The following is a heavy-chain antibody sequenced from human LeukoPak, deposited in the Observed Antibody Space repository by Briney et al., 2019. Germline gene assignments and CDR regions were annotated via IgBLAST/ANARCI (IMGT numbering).Heavy chain of an antibody. D-gene: IGHD3-22*01. Sequence: ASVKVSCKASGYIFASYAFSWVRQAPGQGLEWRGGVNNYNGNTDYARNLQGRVTMTTETSTNTAYMELRSLRSDATAVYFCARHSSQPHFDYWGQGTLVTVSS. V-gene: IGHV1-18*01. CDR3: ARHSSQPHFDY. CDR2: VNNYNGNT. CDR1: GYIFASYA. J-gene: IGHJ4*02.